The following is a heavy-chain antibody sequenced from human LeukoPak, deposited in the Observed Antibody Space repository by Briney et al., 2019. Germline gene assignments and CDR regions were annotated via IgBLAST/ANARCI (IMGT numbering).Heavy chain of an antibody. J-gene: IGHJ4*02. Sequence: SETLSLTCAVSGYSISSGYYWRWIRQPPGKGLEWIGEINHSGSTNYNPSLKSRVTISVDTSKNQFSLKLSSVTAADTAVYYCARGPLGRARDSSGYYLDYWGQGTLVTVSS. CDR3: ARGPLGRARDSSGYYLDY. D-gene: IGHD3-22*01. V-gene: IGHV4-34*01. CDR2: INHSGST. CDR1: GYSISSGYY.